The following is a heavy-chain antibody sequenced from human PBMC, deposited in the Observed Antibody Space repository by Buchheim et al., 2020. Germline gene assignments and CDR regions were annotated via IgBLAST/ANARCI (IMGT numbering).Heavy chain of an antibody. Sequence: QVQLVQSGAEVKKPGSSVKVSCKASGGTFSSYAISWVRQAPGQGLEWMGGIIPIFGTANYAQKFQGRVTITADKSTSTAYMELSSLRSEDTALYYCARVGAWRWIQLWSSAWYFDLWGRGTL. D-gene: IGHD5-18*01. CDR3: ARVGAWRWIQLWSSAWYFDL. J-gene: IGHJ2*01. CDR2: IIPIFGTA. CDR1: GGTFSSYA. V-gene: IGHV1-69*06.